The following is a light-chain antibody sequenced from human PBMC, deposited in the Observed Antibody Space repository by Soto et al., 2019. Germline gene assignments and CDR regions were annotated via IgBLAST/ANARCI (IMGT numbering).Light chain of an antibody. CDR2: GAY. CDR1: QSVSSSY. CDR3: QQYNNWPWT. Sequence: EIVLTQSPGILSLSPGQRFTLSCRASQSVSSSYLAWYQQKPGQAPRLLIHGAYTRAPGFTARFSGSGSGTDFTLTISSLQSEDFAVYYCQQYNNWPWTVGQGTKVEIK. J-gene: IGKJ1*01. V-gene: IGKV3-15*01.